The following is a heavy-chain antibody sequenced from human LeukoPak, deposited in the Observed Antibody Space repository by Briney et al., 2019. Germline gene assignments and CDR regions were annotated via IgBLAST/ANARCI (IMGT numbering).Heavy chain of an antibody. CDR3: ARDGRSYYDSGGLEAYMDV. V-gene: IGHV1-69*13. D-gene: IGHD3-22*01. J-gene: IGHJ6*03. Sequence: SVKVSCKASGGIFSSYAINWVRQAPGQGLEWMGGIIPIFGTADYAQKFQGRVTITADESTETAYMHLSSLRSEDTATYYCARDGRSYYDSGGLEAYMDVWGKGTTVTVSS. CDR1: GGIFSSYA. CDR2: IIPIFGTA.